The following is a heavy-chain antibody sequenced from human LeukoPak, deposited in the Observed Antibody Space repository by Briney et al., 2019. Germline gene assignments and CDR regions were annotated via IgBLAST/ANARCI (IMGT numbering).Heavy chain of an antibody. D-gene: IGHD5-24*01. CDR1: GYSISSGYY. CDR2: IYHSGST. CDR3: ARHPLRWLQYDY. J-gene: IGHJ4*02. Sequence: PSETLSLTCTVSGYSISSGYYWGWIRQPPGKGLEWIGSIYHSGSTYYNPSLKSRVTISVDTSKNQFSLKLSSVTAADTAVYYCARHPLRWLQYDYWGQGTLVTVSS. V-gene: IGHV4-38-2*02.